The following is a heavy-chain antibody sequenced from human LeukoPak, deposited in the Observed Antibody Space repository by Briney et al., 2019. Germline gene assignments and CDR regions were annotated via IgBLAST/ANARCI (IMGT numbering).Heavy chain of an antibody. CDR3: ARENLRGDDAFDI. J-gene: IGHJ3*02. CDR1: GGSISSYY. Sequence: SETLSLTCTVSGGSISSYYWSWIRQPPGKGLEWIGYIYYSGSTNYNPSLKSRVTISVDTSKNQFSLKLSSVTAADTAVYYCARENLRGDDAFDIWGQGTMVTASS. V-gene: IGHV4-59*01. D-gene: IGHD3-10*01. CDR2: IYYSGST.